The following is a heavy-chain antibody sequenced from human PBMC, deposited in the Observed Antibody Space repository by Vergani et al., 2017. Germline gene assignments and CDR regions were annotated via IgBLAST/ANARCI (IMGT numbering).Heavy chain of an antibody. CDR3: ARRIGGVVVFYDAIDI. J-gene: IGHJ3*02. CDR1: GFPFSGYG. CDR2: ITYEGSNV. V-gene: IGHV3-30*03. D-gene: IGHD2-21*01. Sequence: QVVESGGGVVQPGRSLRLSCAGSGFPFSGYGMHWVRQAPGKGLEWVAMITYEGSNVKYEDSVNGRLTVSRDNSKNTGYLEMNRLRAWDTAVFYCARRIGGVVVFYDAIDIWGKGTKVTVSS.